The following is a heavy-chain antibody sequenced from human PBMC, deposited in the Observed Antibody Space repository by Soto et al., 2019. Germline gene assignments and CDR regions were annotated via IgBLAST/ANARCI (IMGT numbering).Heavy chain of an antibody. CDR3: VRYRAYYYGMDV. CDR2: INVNTGYT. D-gene: IGHD3-10*01. Sequence: QVQLVQSGAEVKKPGASVKVSCKSSGYTFTSYDIHWVRQATGQGLEWMGGINVNTGYTDSAQRFRGRVTLTKTTPVTRAYMELRRLTSEDTAVYYWVRYRAYYYGMDVWGQGTTVTVSS. V-gene: IGHV1-8*01. J-gene: IGHJ6*02. CDR1: GYTFTSYD.